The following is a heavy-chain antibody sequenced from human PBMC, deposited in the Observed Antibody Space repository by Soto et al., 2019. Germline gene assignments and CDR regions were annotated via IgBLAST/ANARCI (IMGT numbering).Heavy chain of an antibody. CDR3: ARYCSGGSCYSYYYGMDV. CDR2: INPSGGST. Sequence: ASVKVSCKASGYTFTSYYMHWVRQAPGQGLEWMGIINPSGGSTSYAQKFQGRVTMTRDTSTSTVYMELRSLRSDDTAVYYCARYCSGGSCYSYYYGMDVWGQGTTVTVSS. J-gene: IGHJ6*02. D-gene: IGHD2-15*01. CDR1: GYTFTSYY. V-gene: IGHV1-46*01.